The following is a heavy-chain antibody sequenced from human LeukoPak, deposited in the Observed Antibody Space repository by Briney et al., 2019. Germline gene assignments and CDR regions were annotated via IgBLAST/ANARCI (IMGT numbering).Heavy chain of an antibody. Sequence: GWSLRLYCAASGFTFSSYAMNWVRQAPGKGLEWVSGISGSGCNTYYSDSVKSRFNTSRDNSKNTLYLQMNSLRADDTAVYYCAKYLSEKGPPYGLDVWGQGTTVTVSS. V-gene: IGHV3-23*01. CDR2: ISGSGCNT. CDR3: AKYLSEKGPPYGLDV. CDR1: GFTFSSYA. J-gene: IGHJ6*02.